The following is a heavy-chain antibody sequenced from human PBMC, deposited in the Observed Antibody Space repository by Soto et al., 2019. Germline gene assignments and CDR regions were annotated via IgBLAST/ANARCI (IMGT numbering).Heavy chain of an antibody. Sequence: PGGSLRLSCAASGFTVSSNYMSWVRQAPGKGLEWVSVIYSGGSTYYADSVKGRFTISRDNSKNTLYLQMNSLRAEDTAVYYCARDAVYYYDSSGYALQCAFDIWGHGPMFIVSS. D-gene: IGHD3-22*01. V-gene: IGHV3-53*01. CDR2: IYSGGST. CDR1: GFTVSSNY. CDR3: ARDAVYYYDSSGYALQCAFDI. J-gene: IGHJ3*02.